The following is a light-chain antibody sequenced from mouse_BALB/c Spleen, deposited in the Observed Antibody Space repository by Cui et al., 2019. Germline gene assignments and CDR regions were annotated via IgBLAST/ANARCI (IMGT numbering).Light chain of an antibody. V-gene: IGKV4-58*01. CDR1: SSVSFSY. J-gene: IGKJ2*01. CDR3: QQWSGYPYT. CDR2: RTS. Sequence: ENVLTQSPSIMAATLGQKVTITCSASSSVSFSYLHWYQQKSCASPKPLIHRTSNLASGVPARFSGSGSGTSYSLTISSVEAEDYATYYCQQWSGYPYTFGGGTKLEIK.